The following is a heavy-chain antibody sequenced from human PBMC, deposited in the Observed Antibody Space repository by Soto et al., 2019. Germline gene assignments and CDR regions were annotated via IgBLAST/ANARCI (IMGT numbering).Heavy chain of an antibody. V-gene: IGHV3-48*01. Sequence: EVQLVESGGGLVQPGGSLRLSCAASGFTFSSYSMNWVRQAPGKGLEWVSYISSSSSTIYYADSVKGRFTIPRDNAKNSLDLQMNSVRAEDTAVYDCARRSGSSIATDYWGQGTLVTVSS. D-gene: IGHD3-10*01. CDR3: ARRSGSSIATDY. CDR1: GFTFSSYS. CDR2: ISSSSSTI. J-gene: IGHJ4*02.